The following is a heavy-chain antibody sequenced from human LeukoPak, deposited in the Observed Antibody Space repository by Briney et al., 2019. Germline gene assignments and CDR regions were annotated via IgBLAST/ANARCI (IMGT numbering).Heavy chain of an antibody. D-gene: IGHD1-26*01. J-gene: IGHJ4*02. V-gene: IGHV3-23*01. CDR1: GFTVSTNY. CDR3: AKVLTIVGATGS. Sequence: PGGSLRLSGAASGFTVSTNYMSWVRQAPGKGLEWVSAISGSGGSTYYADSVKGRFTISRDNSKNTLYLQMNSLRAEDTAVYYCAKVLTIVGATGSWGQGTLVTVSS. CDR2: ISGSGGST.